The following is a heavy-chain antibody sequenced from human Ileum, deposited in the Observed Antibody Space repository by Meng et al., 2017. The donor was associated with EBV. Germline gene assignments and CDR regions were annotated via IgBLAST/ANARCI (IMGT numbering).Heavy chain of an antibody. CDR1: GGSISSSNYC. Sequence: QLLLPDAGPGLVKPSETLSLTCSVSGGSISSSNYCWGWIRQPPGKGLEWIQSICYTDYTYYNPSLKSRVTISADKSKNQFSLRLNSLTAADTAVYYCAMGPDYAKTGYWGQGTLVTVSS. J-gene: IGHJ4*02. D-gene: IGHD4-17*01. CDR2: ICYTDYT. V-gene: IGHV4-39*01. CDR3: AMGPDYAKTGY.